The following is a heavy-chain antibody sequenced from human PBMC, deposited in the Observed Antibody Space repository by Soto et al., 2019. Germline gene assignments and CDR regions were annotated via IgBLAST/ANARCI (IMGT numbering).Heavy chain of an antibody. CDR3: ARGVEQWVYFDY. V-gene: IGHV4-30-2*01. CDR1: GGSISSGGYS. J-gene: IGHJ4*02. Sequence: QLQLQESGSGLVKPSQTLSLTCAVSGGSISSGGYSWSWIRQPPGKGLEWIGYIYHSGSTYYNPSLKRPVTISVDRSKNQYSLKLSSVTAADTAVYYCARGVEQWVYFDYWGQGTLVTVSS. CDR2: IYHSGST. D-gene: IGHD6-19*01.